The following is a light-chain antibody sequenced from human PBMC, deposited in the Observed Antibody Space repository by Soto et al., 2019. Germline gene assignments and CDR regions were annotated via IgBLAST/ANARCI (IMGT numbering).Light chain of an antibody. CDR3: QQYDNLPIT. CDR1: QDISNY. Sequence: DIQMTKSPSSLSASVGDRVTITCQASQDISNYLNWYQQKPGKAPKLLIYDASNLETGVPSRFSGSGSGTDFTFTISSLQPEDIATYYCQQYDNLPITFGQGTRLEIK. J-gene: IGKJ5*01. CDR2: DAS. V-gene: IGKV1-33*01.